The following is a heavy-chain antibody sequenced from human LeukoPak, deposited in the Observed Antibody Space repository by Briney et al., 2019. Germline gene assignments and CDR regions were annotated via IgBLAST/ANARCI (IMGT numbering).Heavy chain of an antibody. D-gene: IGHD6-13*01. CDR3: ARGLIVAAGTDY. Sequence: SLRLVSAASGFIFSDCWMHCPNKVQGAVLVRVSHITSDGSSTSYADSVKGRFTISRDNAKNKLYLQMNSLRAEDTAVYYCARGLIVAAGTDYWGQGTLVTVSS. V-gene: IGHV3-74*01. CDR2: ITSDGSST. CDR1: GFIFSDCW. J-gene: IGHJ4*02.